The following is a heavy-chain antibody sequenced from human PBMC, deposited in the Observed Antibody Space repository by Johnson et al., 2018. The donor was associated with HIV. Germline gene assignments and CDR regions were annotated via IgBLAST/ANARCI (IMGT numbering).Heavy chain of an antibody. Sequence: EVQLVESGGGVVQPGGSLRLSCVGSGFTFSHKWMSWVRQAPGKGPEWVANINHDVTAGHYADSVGGRFTISRDNANNSLYLQMNSLIAEETALYFCVKDESSAWYGPGAFDMWGQGTMVTVSS. D-gene: IGHD6-19*01. V-gene: IGHV3-7*03. CDR1: GFTFSHKW. J-gene: IGHJ3*02. CDR3: VKDESSAWYGPGAFDM. CDR2: INHDVTAG.